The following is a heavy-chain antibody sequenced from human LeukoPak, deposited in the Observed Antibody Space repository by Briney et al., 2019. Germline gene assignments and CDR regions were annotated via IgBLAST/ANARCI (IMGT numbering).Heavy chain of an antibody. J-gene: IGHJ4*02. D-gene: IGHD1-26*01. CDR2: ISTYNGNT. V-gene: IGHV1-18*01. CDR1: GYTFTSYG. CDR3: ARDVRGELALQPDY. Sequence: ASVKVSCKASGYTFTSYGINWVRQAPGQGLEWMGWISTYNGNTNYGQKLQGRVPLTTDTSTSTAYMELRSLRSDDTAVFYCARDVRGELALQPDYWGQGTLVTVSS.